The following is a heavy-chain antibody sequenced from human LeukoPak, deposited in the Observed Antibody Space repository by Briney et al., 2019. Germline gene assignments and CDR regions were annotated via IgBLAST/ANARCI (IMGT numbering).Heavy chain of an antibody. CDR2: ISWNSGSI. V-gene: IGHV3-9*01. D-gene: IGHD6-19*01. Sequence: PDRSLRLSCAASGFTFDDYAMHWVRQAPGKGLEWVSGISWNSGSIGYADSVKGRFTISRDNAKNSLYLQMNSLRAEDTAVYYCAKDSITLIPSSGWDWVYWGQGTLVTVSS. J-gene: IGHJ4*02. CDR1: GFTFDDYA. CDR3: AKDSITLIPSSGWDWVY.